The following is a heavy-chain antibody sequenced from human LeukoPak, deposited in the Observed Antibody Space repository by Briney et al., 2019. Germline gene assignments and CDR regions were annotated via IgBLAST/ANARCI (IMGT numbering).Heavy chain of an antibody. J-gene: IGHJ4*02. CDR2: IWYDGSNK. CDR1: GFTFSSHW. V-gene: IGHV3-33*08. Sequence: GGSLRLSCAASGFTFSSHWMHWVRQAPGKGLEWVAVIWYDGSNKYYADSVKGRFTISRDNSKNTLYLQMNSLRAEDTAVYYCASLDYYDSSGSDYWGQGTLVTVSS. CDR3: ASLDYYDSSGSDY. D-gene: IGHD3-22*01.